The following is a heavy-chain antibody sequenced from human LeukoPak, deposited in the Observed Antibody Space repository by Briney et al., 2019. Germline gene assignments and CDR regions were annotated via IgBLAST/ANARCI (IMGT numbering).Heavy chain of an antibody. CDR2: ISGSGGST. V-gene: IGHV3-23*01. CDR3: AKDVWTYYDFWSGYLTTAFDY. Sequence: GGSLRLSCAASGFTFSGYGMHWVRLAPGKGLEWVSAISGSGGSTYYADSVKGRFTISRDNSKNTLYLQMNSLRAEDTAVYYCAKDVWTYYDFWSGYLTTAFDYWGQGTLVTVSS. J-gene: IGHJ4*02. D-gene: IGHD3-3*01. CDR1: GFTFSGYG.